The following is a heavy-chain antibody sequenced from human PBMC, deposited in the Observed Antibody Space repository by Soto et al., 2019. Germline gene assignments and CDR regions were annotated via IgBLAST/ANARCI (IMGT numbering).Heavy chain of an antibody. Sequence: PGGSLRLSCSASGFAFSSYTMYWVRQAQGRGLEWVSFISGRGTTTYYADSVKGRFAISRDNAKNSLYLQVNSLRDEDTATYYCARLGFCSGSSCNYYYYYYGMDVWGQGTTVTVSS. V-gene: IGHV3-48*02. D-gene: IGHD2-15*01. CDR1: GFAFSSYT. CDR3: ARLGFCSGSSCNYYYYYYGMDV. CDR2: ISGRGTTT. J-gene: IGHJ6*02.